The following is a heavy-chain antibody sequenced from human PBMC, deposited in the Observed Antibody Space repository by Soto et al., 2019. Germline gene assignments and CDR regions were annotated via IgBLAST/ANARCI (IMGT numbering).Heavy chain of an antibody. Sequence: PGGSLRLSCAASGFTSTSYGIHWVRQAPGKGLEWVAVIWYDGSNKYYADSVKGRFTISRDNSKNTLYLQMISLRAEDTAVYYCARDEGYCSGGSSYTFDYWGQGT. CDR2: IWYDGSNK. D-gene: IGHD2-15*01. CDR1: GFTSTSYG. J-gene: IGHJ4*02. CDR3: ARDEGYCSGGSSYTFDY. V-gene: IGHV3-33*01.